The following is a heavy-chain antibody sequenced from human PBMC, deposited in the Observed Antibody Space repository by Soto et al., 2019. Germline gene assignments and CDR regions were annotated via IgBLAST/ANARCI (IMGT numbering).Heavy chain of an antibody. D-gene: IGHD2-8*02. J-gene: IGHJ6*02. Sequence: EVQVVESGGGLVQPGRSLRLSCAASGFSFDDYAMHWVRQAPGKGLEWVSGVSWYSGTLCYPESVKGRFTISRDHAKKSLYLQMDSLRAEDTAWYYCAKSTGGPANGMGVWGQGTTVTVSS. CDR1: GFSFDDYA. CDR2: VSWYSGTL. CDR3: AKSTGGPANGMGV. V-gene: IGHV3-9*01.